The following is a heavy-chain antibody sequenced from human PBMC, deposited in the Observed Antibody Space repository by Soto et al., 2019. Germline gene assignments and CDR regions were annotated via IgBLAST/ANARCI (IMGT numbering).Heavy chain of an antibody. CDR2: IYYSGST. CDR3: ARGVRGYIYGYGPGGNDY. D-gene: IGHD5-18*01. V-gene: IGHV4-31*01. Sequence: QVQLQESGPGLVKPSQTLSLTCTVSGGSISSGGYYWSWIRQHPGKGLEWIGYIYYSGSTYYNPSLKSPVTISVDTSKNQFSLKLSTVTAADTAVYYCARGVRGYIYGYGPGGNDYWGHGTLVTVSS. J-gene: IGHJ4*01. CDR1: GGSISSGGYY.